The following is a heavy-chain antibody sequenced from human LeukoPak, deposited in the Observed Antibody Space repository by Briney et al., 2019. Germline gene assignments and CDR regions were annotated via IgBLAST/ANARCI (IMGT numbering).Heavy chain of an antibody. CDR1: GGSISSYY. J-gene: IGHJ5*02. D-gene: IGHD3-22*01. CDR2: IYTSGST. CDR3: ARERTPGRYYDSRLDP. V-gene: IGHV4-4*07. Sequence: SETLSLTCTVSGGSISSYYWSWIRQPAGKGLEWIGRIYTSGSTNYNPSLKSRVTMSVDTSKNQFSLKLSSVTAADTAVYYCARERTPGRYYDSRLDPWGQGTLVTVSS.